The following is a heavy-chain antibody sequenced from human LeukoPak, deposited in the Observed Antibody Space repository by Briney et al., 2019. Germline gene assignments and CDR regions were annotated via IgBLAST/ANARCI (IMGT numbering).Heavy chain of an antibody. CDR3: TTDYGSSWWARAFDI. CDR1: GFTFSNAW. CDR2: IKSKTDGGTT. D-gene: IGHD6-13*01. Sequence: GGSLRLSCAASGFTFSNAWMSWVRQAPGKGLEWVGRIKSKTDGGTTDYAAPVKGRFTISRDDSKNTLYLQMNSLKTEDTAVYYCTTDYGSSWWARAFDIWGQGTMVTVSS. J-gene: IGHJ3*02. V-gene: IGHV3-15*01.